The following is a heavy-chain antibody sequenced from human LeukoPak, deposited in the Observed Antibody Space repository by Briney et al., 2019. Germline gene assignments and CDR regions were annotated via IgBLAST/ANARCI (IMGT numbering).Heavy chain of an antibody. CDR1: GGSFSGYY. CDR3: TRLPRGRRTMVRGVMPTWFDP. Sequence: SETLSLTCAVYGGSFSGYYWSWIRQPPGKGLEWIGEINHSGSTNYNPSLKSRVTISVDTSKNQFSLKLSSVTAADTAVYYCTRLPRGRRTMVRGVMPTWFDPWGQGTLVTVSS. D-gene: IGHD3-10*01. CDR2: INHSGST. V-gene: IGHV4-34*01. J-gene: IGHJ5*02.